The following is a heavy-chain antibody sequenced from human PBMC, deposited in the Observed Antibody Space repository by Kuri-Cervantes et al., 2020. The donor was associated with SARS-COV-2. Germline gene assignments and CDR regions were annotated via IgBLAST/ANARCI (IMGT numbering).Heavy chain of an antibody. CDR2: IFSNDER. D-gene: IGHD3-3*01. J-gene: IGHJ3*02. CDR3: ARWEPTIFSNAFDI. V-gene: IGHV2-26*01. Sequence: SGPTLVKPTETLTLTCTVSGFSLSNARMGVSWIRQPPGKALEWLAHIFSNDERSYSTSLKSRLTISKDTSKSQVVLTMTNMDPVDTATYYCARWEPTIFSNAFDIWGQGTMVTVSS. CDR1: GFSLSNARMG.